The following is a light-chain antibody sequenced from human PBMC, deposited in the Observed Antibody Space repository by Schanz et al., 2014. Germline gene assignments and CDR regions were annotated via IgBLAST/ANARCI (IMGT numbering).Light chain of an antibody. Sequence: QSALTQPPSASGSPGQSVTISCTGTSSDVGGYNYVSWYQQHPGKAPKLMIYEVSKRPSGVPDRFSGSKSGNTASLAITGLQAEDEADYYCQSYDFSLTAWVFGGGTKLTVL. V-gene: IGLV2-8*01. J-gene: IGLJ3*02. CDR2: EVS. CDR1: SSDVGGYNY. CDR3: QSYDFSLTAWV.